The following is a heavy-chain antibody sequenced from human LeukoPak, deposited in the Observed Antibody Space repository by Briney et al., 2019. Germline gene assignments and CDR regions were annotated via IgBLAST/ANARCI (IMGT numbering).Heavy chain of an antibody. CDR2: ISYDGSNK. D-gene: IGHD6-19*01. V-gene: IGHV3-30*18. Sequence: GGSLRLSCAASGFTFSSCGMHWVRQAPGKGLEWVAVISYDGSNKYYADSVKGRFTISRDNSKNTLFLEMNSLRAEDTAVYYCAKALTSGWYLEAFNIWGQGTMVTVSS. CDR1: GFTFSSCG. J-gene: IGHJ3*02. CDR3: AKALTSGWYLEAFNI.